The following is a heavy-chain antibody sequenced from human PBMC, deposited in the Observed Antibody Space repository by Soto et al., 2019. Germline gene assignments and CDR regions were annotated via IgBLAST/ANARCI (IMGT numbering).Heavy chain of an antibody. CDR2: IYYSGST. Sequence: QVQLQESGPGLVKPSQTLSLTCTVSGGSISSGGYYWSWIRQHPGKGLEWIGYIYYSGSTYYNPALXXXGXXSVDTSKNQRSLKLSSVTAADTAVYYCARVCGGDCRHGMDVWGQGTTVTVSS. J-gene: IGHJ6*02. CDR3: ARVCGGDCRHGMDV. CDR1: GGSISSGGYY. V-gene: IGHV4-31*03. D-gene: IGHD2-21*02.